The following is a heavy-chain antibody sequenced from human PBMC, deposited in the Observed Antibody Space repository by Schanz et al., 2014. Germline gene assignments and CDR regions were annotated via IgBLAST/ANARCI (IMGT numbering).Heavy chain of an antibody. CDR1: GFTVSNSY. Sequence: DVQLVDSGGGLVQPGGSLRLSCAASGFTVSNSYIHWVRQAPGKGLEWVSTIYSSGSTYYADSVRGRFTISRDNSMNTVYLQMNSLTAEDTAVYYCARVVEGQYGDSYLDYWGQGTLVTVSS. CDR3: ARVVEGQYGDSYLDY. V-gene: IGHV3-53*01. J-gene: IGHJ4*02. CDR2: IYSSGST. D-gene: IGHD4-17*01.